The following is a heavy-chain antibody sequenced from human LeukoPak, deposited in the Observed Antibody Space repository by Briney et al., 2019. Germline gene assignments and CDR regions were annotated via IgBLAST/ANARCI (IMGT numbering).Heavy chain of an antibody. D-gene: IGHD3-3*01. J-gene: IGHJ5*02. CDR2: ISGSDGST. Sequence: LPGGSLRLSCAASGFTFSNYAMTWVRQAPGKGLEWVSAISGSDGSTYYSDSVTGRFTISRDNSKNTLYLQMTSLRTDDTAVYYCAKDGYDFWSAYRIDLWGQGTLVTASS. CDR1: GFTFSNYA. V-gene: IGHV3-23*01. CDR3: AKDGYDFWSAYRIDL.